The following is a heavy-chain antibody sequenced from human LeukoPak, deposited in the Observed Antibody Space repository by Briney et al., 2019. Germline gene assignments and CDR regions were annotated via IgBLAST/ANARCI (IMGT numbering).Heavy chain of an antibody. V-gene: IGHV4-39*01. CDR1: GGSISSSSYY. Sequence: SETLSLTCTVSGGSISSSSYYWGWIRQPPGKGLERIGSIYYSGSTYYNPSLKSRVTISVDTSKNQFSLKLSSVTAADTAVYYCARHSSGWYYYYYYMDVWGKGTTVTVSS. CDR2: IYYSGST. CDR3: ARHSSGWYYYYYYMDV. D-gene: IGHD6-19*01. J-gene: IGHJ6*03.